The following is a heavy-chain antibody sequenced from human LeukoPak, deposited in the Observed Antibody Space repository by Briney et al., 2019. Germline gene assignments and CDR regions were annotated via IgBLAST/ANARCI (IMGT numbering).Heavy chain of an antibody. J-gene: IGHJ4*02. V-gene: IGHV3-30*02. D-gene: IGHD3-22*01. Sequence: GGSLRLSCAASGFTFSSYGMHWVRQAPGKGLEWVAFIRYDGSNKYYADSVKGRFTISRDNSKNTLYLQMNSLGAEDTAVYYCAKDLVNYYDSSGFDYWGQGTLVTVSS. CDR2: IRYDGSNK. CDR1: GFTFSSYG. CDR3: AKDLVNYYDSSGFDY.